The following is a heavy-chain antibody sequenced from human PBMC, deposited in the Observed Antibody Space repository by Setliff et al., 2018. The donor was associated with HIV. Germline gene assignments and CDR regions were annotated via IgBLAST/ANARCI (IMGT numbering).Heavy chain of an antibody. D-gene: IGHD3-10*01. CDR1: GGSVNSQY. CDR2: LYFSGST. V-gene: IGHV4-59*02. Sequence: SETLSLTCTVSGGSVNSQYCSWIRQTPGKGLEWIGSLYFSGSTHYNPSLKSRVTMSRDTSKNQFSLKLRSVTTADTAVYYCTRFIVRGVEALDLWGQGTMVTVSS. J-gene: IGHJ3*01. CDR3: TRFIVRGVEALDL.